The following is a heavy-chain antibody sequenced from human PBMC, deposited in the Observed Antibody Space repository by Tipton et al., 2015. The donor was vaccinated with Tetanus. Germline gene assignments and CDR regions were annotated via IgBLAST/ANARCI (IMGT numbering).Heavy chain of an antibody. D-gene: IGHD3-10*01. CDR3: ARGVWFGPGPRYYFDY. CDR1: GGSFSGYY. Sequence: TLSLTCAVYGGSFSGYYWSWIRQPPGKGLEWIGSISYKGSTYYNPSLKSRVTMSVDTSKNQFSLRLRSVTAADTAVYYCARGVWFGPGPRYYFDYWGQGTLVTVSS. J-gene: IGHJ4*02. V-gene: IGHV4-34*01. CDR2: ISYKGST.